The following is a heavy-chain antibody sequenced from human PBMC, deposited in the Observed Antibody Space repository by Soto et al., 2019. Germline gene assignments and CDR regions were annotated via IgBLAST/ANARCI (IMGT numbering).Heavy chain of an antibody. V-gene: IGHV1-69*13. CDR2: IIPIFGTT. CDR3: GSVGYCSSTNCLFYYYHYGMDV. Sequence: ASVKVSCKASGGTFSSHAISWVRQAPGRGLEWMGGIIPIFGTTNYAQNFRARVTITADESTSTAYMERSSLTSEDTAVYYCGSVGYCSSTNCLFYYYHYGMDVWGQGTTVTVSS. CDR1: GGTFSSHA. D-gene: IGHD2-2*03. J-gene: IGHJ6*02.